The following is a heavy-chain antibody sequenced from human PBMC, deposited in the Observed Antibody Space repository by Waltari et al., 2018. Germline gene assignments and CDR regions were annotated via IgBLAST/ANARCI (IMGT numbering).Heavy chain of an antibody. CDR2: ISSSSSYI. V-gene: IGHV3-21*01. J-gene: IGHJ3*01. Sequence: EVRLVESGPSWAHTGKSLNLSCSTSGFIFDDFAMNWVRQAPGKGLEWVSSISSSSSYIYYADSVKGRFTISRDNTKNSLYLQMNSLRPDDTAVYFCARDPAFGAFDFWGQGTVVTVSS. CDR3: ARDPAFGAFDF. D-gene: IGHD3-10*01. CDR1: GFIFDDFA.